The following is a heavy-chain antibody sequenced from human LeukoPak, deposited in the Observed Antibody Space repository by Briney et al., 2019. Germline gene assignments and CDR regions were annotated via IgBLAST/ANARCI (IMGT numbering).Heavy chain of an antibody. Sequence: PGGSLRLSCAASGFSVSSNYMSWVRQAPGKGLECISIIYSRDVSSYADSVKDRFNISRDSDKNTLFLQMNSLRIYDTAVYYCARVLAAIALRGYPYVDVWRKGTTVTVSS. CDR2: IYSRDVS. D-gene: IGHD5-24*01. V-gene: IGHV3-53*01. J-gene: IGHJ6*01. CDR1: GFSVSSNY. CDR3: ARVLAAIALRGYPYVDV.